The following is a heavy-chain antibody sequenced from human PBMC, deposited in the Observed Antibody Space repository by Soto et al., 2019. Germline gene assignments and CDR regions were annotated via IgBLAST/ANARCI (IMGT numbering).Heavy chain of an antibody. CDR1: GGTLSSYA. J-gene: IGHJ6*02. CDR3: ARERWRGIAAAGYYYYYGMDV. Sequence: PGPPVKVSCKASGGTLSSYAISWVRQAPGQGLEWMGGIIPIFGTANYAQKFQGRVTITADKSTSTAYMELSSLRSEDTAVYYCARERWRGIAAAGYYYYYGMDVWGQGTTVTVSS. V-gene: IGHV1-69*06. CDR2: IIPIFGTA. D-gene: IGHD6-13*01.